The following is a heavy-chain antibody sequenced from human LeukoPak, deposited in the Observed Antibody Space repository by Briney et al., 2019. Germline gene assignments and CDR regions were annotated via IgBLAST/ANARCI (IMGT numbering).Heavy chain of an antibody. CDR1: GGSISSGSYY. J-gene: IGHJ4*02. V-gene: IGHV4-61*02. D-gene: IGHD3-22*01. CDR2: IYTSGST. Sequence: SETLSLTCTVSGGSISSGSYYWSWIRQPAGKGLDWIGRIYTSGSTDYSPSLKSRVTISVDTSKNQFSLKLSSVTAADTAVYYCARGGSYYYDSSGLLWGQGTLVTVSS. CDR3: ARGGSYYYDSSGLL.